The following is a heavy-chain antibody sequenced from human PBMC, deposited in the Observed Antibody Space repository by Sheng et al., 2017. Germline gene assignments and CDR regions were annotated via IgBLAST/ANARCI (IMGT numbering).Heavy chain of an antibody. Sequence: QVHLVESGGGLVKPGGSLRLCCEASGFTLIDYYMSWIRQAPGKGLEWVSYITSSGGAIHYADSVKGRFIISRDTVKNALYLQMNSLRAEDSGVYYCARDLRYNWNDVGSYPGDGHSYGLDVWGQGTTVIVS. J-gene: IGHJ6*02. CDR3: ARDLRYNWNDVGSYPGDGHSYGLDV. D-gene: IGHD1-1*01. V-gene: IGHV3-11*04. CDR1: GFTLIDYY. CDR2: ITSSGGAI.